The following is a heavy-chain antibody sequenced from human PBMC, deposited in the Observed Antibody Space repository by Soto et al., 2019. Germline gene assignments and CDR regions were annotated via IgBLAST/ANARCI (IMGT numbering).Heavy chain of an antibody. Sequence: SETLSLTCTVSGGSISSGGYYWSWIRQHPGKGLEWIGYIYYSGNTYYNPSLKSRVTISVDTSKNQFSLKLSSVTAADTAVYYCAGGIAVAGLDYWGQGTLVTSPQ. V-gene: IGHV4-31*03. CDR1: GGSISSGGYY. D-gene: IGHD6-19*01. J-gene: IGHJ4*02. CDR3: AGGIAVAGLDY. CDR2: IYYSGNT.